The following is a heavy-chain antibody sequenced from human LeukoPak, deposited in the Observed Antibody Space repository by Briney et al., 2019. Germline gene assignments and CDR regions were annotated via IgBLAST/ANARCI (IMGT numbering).Heavy chain of an antibody. CDR3: ARDLRSLLRFLEWSNAFDI. J-gene: IGHJ3*02. CDR2: ISAYNGNT. V-gene: IGHV1-18*01. D-gene: IGHD3-3*01. Sequence: ASVTVSCKASGYTFTSYGISWVRQAPGQGLEWMGWISAYNGNTNYAQKLQGRVTMTTDTSTSTAYMELRSLRSDDTAVYYCARDLRSLLRFLEWSNAFDIWGQGTMVTVSS. CDR1: GYTFTSYG.